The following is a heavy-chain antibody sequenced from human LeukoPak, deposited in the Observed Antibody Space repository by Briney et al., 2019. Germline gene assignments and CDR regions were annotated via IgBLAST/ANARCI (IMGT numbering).Heavy chain of an antibody. Sequence: GGSLRLSCGVSGFTFSAYCMNWVRQAPGKGLEWVSYISSSSSTIYSADSVKVQFTISIDNAKNSLYLQMNSLRDEDTAVYFCARDYYDFWSGYLGYWGQGTLVTVSS. CDR1: GFTFSAYC. V-gene: IGHV3-48*02. D-gene: IGHD3-3*01. CDR2: ISSSSSTI. J-gene: IGHJ4*02. CDR3: ARDYYDFWSGYLGY.